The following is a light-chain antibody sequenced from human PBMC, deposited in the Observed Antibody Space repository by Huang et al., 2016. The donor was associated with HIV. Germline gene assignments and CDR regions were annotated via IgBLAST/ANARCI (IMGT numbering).Light chain of an antibody. CDR3: QQTYSTPRT. CDR2: AAS. J-gene: IGKJ1*01. Sequence: DIQMTQSPSSLSASVGDRVTINCRASQTINTYLNWYQQKPGKAPKLLIYAASSLHSGVPSRFSGSWSGTDFTLTISGLQREDFATYFCQQTYSTPRTFGQGTRVEIK. CDR1: QTINTY. V-gene: IGKV1-39*01.